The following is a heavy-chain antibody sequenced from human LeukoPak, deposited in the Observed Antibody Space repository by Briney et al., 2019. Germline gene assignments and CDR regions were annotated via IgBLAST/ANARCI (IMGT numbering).Heavy chain of an antibody. D-gene: IGHD2-21*01. CDR2: ISGSGGRT. Sequence: GGTLRLSCAASGFTFSSYGMSWVRQAPGKGLEWVSAISGSGGRTYYADSVKGRVTISRDNSKNTLYLQMDSLRAEDTAVYYCAKEVSIISRGLDYWGQGILVTVSS. CDR1: GFTFSSYG. CDR3: AKEVSIISRGLDY. J-gene: IGHJ4*02. V-gene: IGHV3-23*01.